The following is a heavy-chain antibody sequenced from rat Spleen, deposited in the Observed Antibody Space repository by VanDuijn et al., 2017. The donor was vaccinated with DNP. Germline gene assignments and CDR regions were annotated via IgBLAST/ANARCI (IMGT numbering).Heavy chain of an antibody. CDR1: GFTFSTTW. CDR2: IKSKSNNYAT. CDR3: ASPGY. J-gene: IGHJ2*01. D-gene: IGHD1-4*01. Sequence: EVQVLESGGGLVQPGNSLKLSCATSGFTFSTTWMYWYRQFPEKRLEWVARIKSKSNNYATDYTDSVKGRFTISRDDSKSSIYLQMNNLEEEDSAIYYCASPGYWGQGVMVIVSS. V-gene: IGHV6-6*01.